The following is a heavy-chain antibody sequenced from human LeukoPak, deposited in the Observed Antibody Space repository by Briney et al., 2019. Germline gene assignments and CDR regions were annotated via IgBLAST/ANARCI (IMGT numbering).Heavy chain of an antibody. Sequence: GASVKVSCKASGYTFTSYAMHWVRQAPGQRLEWMGWINAGNGNTKYSQKFQGRVTITRDTSASTAYMELSSLRSEDTAVYYCARGRFGDDAFDIWGQGTMVTVSS. CDR3: ARGRFGDDAFDI. CDR2: INAGNGNT. D-gene: IGHD3-10*01. V-gene: IGHV1-3*01. CDR1: GYTFTSYA. J-gene: IGHJ3*02.